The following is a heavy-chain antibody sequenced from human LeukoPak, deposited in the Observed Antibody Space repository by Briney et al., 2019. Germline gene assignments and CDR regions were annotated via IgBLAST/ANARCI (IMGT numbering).Heavy chain of an antibody. CDR1: GGSISSSSYY. D-gene: IGHD2-15*01. CDR2: IYYSGST. CDR3: AGLRSGYFDY. J-gene: IGHJ4*02. Sequence: PSETLSLTCTVSGGSISSSSYYWGWIRQPPGKGLEWIGSIYYSGSTYYNPSLKSRVAISVDTSKNQFSLKLSSVTAADTAVYYCAGLRSGYFDYWGQGTLVTVSS. V-gene: IGHV4-39*01.